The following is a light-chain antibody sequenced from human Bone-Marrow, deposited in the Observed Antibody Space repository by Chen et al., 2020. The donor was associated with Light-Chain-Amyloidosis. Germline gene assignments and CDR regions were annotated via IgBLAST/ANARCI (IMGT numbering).Light chain of an antibody. Sequence: SYVLTHRSSEPVALGPPATLACGGNIIGSTSVHWYQQTPGQAPQLVVYDDSDRPSGIPERLSGSNSGNTATLTISRVEAGDEADYYCQVWDRSSDRPVFGGGTKLTVL. CDR3: QVWDRSSDRPV. J-gene: IGLJ3*02. V-gene: IGLV3-21*02. CDR2: DDS. CDR1: IIGSTS.